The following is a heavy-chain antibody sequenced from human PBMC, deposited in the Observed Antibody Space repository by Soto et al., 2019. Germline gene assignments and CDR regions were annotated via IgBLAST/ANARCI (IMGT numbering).Heavy chain of an antibody. CDR3: ARGLITGSQYSGGGYYFDS. V-gene: IGHV4-39*01. Sequence: SETLSLTCTVSGGSISSSSYYWGWIRQPPGKGLEWIGSIYYSGSTYYNPSLKSRVTISVDTSKNQFSLKLSSVTAADTAVYYCARGLITGSQYSGGGYYFDSWGQGTQVTVSS. J-gene: IGHJ4*02. CDR2: IYYSGST. D-gene: IGHD1-26*01. CDR1: GGSISSSSYY.